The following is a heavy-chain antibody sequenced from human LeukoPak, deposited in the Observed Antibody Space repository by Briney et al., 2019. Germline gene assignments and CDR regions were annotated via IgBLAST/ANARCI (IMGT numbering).Heavy chain of an antibody. CDR3: ARQGKWLRVFDY. Sequence: SETLSLTCTVSGYSISSGYYWGWIRQPPGKGLEWIGSIYHSGSTYYNPSLKSRVTISVDTSKNQFSLKLSSVTAADTAVYYCARQGKWLRVFDYWGQGTLVTVSS. D-gene: IGHD6-19*01. J-gene: IGHJ4*02. CDR1: GYSISSGYY. CDR2: IYHSGST. V-gene: IGHV4-38-2*02.